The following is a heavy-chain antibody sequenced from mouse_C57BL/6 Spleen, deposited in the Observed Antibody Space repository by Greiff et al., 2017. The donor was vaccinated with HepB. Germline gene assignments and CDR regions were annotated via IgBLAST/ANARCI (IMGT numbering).Heavy chain of an antibody. CDR2: INYDGSST. CDR1: GFTFSDYY. V-gene: IGHV5-16*01. Sequence: EVKLMESEGGLVQPGSSMKLSCTASGFTFSDYYMAWVRQVPEKGLEWVANINYDGSSTYYLDSLKSRFIISRDNAKNILYLQMSSLKSEDTATYYCARVPYDYFDYWGQGTTLTVSS. D-gene: IGHD2-3*01. J-gene: IGHJ2*01. CDR3: ARVPYDYFDY.